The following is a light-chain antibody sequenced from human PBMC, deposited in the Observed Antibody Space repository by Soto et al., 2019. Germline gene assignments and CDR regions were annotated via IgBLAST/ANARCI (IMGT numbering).Light chain of an antibody. Sequence: EIVLTQSPATLSLSPGERATLSCRASQSVSSYLAWYQQKPGQAPRLLIYDASNRATGIPARFSGSGAGTDFTLTISILEPEDFAVYYCQQRRNWPPWTFGQGTKVEI. CDR2: DAS. CDR3: QQRRNWPPWT. V-gene: IGKV3-11*01. CDR1: QSVSSY. J-gene: IGKJ1*01.